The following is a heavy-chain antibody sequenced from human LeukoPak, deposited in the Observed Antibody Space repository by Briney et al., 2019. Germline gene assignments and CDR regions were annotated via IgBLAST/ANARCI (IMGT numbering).Heavy chain of an antibody. CDR2: IQQDGIKK. Sequence: GGSLRLSCAASGFTFSTYWMSWVRQAPGKGLEWVANIQQDGIKKYYVDSVEGRFTISRENAKNSLFLQMSSLRADDTAVYYCGRELDGSVDYWGQGTLVTVFS. J-gene: IGHJ4*02. CDR1: GFTFSTYW. CDR3: GRELDGSVDY. V-gene: IGHV3-7*01. D-gene: IGHD3-10*01.